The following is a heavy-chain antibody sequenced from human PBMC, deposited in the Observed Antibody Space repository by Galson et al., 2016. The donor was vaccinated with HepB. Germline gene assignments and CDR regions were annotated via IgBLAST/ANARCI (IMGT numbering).Heavy chain of an antibody. CDR1: GFTFSDYY. D-gene: IGHD1-26*01. CDR3: ARVSDPDWYSGSYYHAFDL. V-gene: IGHV3-11*06. Sequence: SLRLSCAASGFTFSDYYITWIRQAPGKGLEWISYISGNSIYRNYADSVKGRFTMSRDNAKNSLYLQMNSLRAEDTAVYYCARVSDPDWYSGSYYHAFDLWGRGTLVTVSS. J-gene: IGHJ3*01. CDR2: ISGNSIYR.